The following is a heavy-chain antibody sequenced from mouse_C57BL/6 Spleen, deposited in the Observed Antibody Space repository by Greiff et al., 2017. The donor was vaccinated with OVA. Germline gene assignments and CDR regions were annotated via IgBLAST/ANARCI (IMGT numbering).Heavy chain of an antibody. CDR1: GYTFTSYW. Sequence: QVQLQQSGAELVKPGASVKMSCKASGYTFTSYWITWVKQRPGQGLEWIGDIYPGSGSTNYNEKFKSKATLTVDTSSSTAYMQLSSLTSEDSAVYYCARDYDGYYGGSYYFDYWGQGTTLTVSS. J-gene: IGHJ2*01. CDR3: ARDYDGYYGGSYYFDY. V-gene: IGHV1-55*01. D-gene: IGHD2-3*01. CDR2: IYPGSGST.